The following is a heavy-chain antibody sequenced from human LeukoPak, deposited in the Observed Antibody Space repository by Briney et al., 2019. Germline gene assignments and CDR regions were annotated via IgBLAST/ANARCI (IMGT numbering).Heavy chain of an antibody. Sequence: GRSLGLSCAVSGFTFSSYGMHWVRQAPGKGLEWVAVIWYDGSNKYYADSVKGRFTISRDNSKNTLYLQMNSLRAEDTAVYYCTRIPSSTSSWYYFDYWGQGTLVTVSS. CDR3: TRIPSSTSSWYYFDY. D-gene: IGHD6-13*01. CDR1: GFTFSSYG. J-gene: IGHJ4*02. V-gene: IGHV3-33*01. CDR2: IWYDGSNK.